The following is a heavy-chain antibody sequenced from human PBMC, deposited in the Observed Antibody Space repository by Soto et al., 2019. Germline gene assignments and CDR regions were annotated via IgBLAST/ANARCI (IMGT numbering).Heavy chain of an antibody. CDR2: INHSGST. Sequence: SDTLSLTCAVYGGSFSGYYWSWIRQPPGKGLEWIGEINHSGSTNYNPSLKSRVTISVDTSKNQFSLNLSSVTAADTAVYYCARNSTYYYDSSGYYYHYYFDYWGQGTLVTVSS. D-gene: IGHD3-22*01. CDR3: ARNSTYYYDSSGYYYHYYFDY. J-gene: IGHJ4*02. CDR1: GGSFSGYY. V-gene: IGHV4-34*01.